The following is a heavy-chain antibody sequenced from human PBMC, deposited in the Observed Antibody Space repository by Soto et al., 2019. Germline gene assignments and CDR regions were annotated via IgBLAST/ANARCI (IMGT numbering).Heavy chain of an antibody. V-gene: IGHV3-53*04. D-gene: IGHD2-15*01. Sequence: GGSLRLSCAASGFTVSSNYMSWVRQAPGKGLEWVSVIYSSGGTFYADSVKGRFTISRHNSNNTLYLQVNSLRLEDTAVYYCARGGDCSGGSCTTRYFYMDVWGKGTTVTVSS. CDR3: ARGGDCSGGSCTTRYFYMDV. J-gene: IGHJ6*03. CDR2: IYSSGGT. CDR1: GFTVSSNY.